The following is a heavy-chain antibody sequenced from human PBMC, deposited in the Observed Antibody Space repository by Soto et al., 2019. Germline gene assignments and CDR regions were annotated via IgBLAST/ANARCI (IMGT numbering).Heavy chain of an antibody. CDR1: GFTFRIYA. D-gene: IGHD2-15*01. J-gene: IGHJ6*02. Sequence: PGGSLRLSCVASGFTFRIYAMTWVRQAPGKGLEWVARIRGNGAGISYADSVKGRFTISRDNSKNTVYLQMNSLRADDTAVYFCAKRGDILDVSSSFVGYGMDVWGQGTTVTVSS. V-gene: IGHV3-23*01. CDR3: AKRGDILDVSSSFVGYGMDV. CDR2: IRGNGAGI.